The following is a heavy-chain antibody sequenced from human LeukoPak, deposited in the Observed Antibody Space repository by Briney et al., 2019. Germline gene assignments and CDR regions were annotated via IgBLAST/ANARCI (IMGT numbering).Heavy chain of an antibody. Sequence: GGSLRLSCAASGFTFSSYGMHWVSQAPGKGLEWVANIKQDGSEKYYVDSVKGRFTISRENAKNSLYLQMNSLRAEDTAVYYCARVYDSSGYPYYYDYWGQGTLVTVSS. CDR3: ARVYDSSGYPYYYDY. V-gene: IGHV3-7*01. D-gene: IGHD3-22*01. CDR1: GFTFSSYG. J-gene: IGHJ4*02. CDR2: IKQDGSEK.